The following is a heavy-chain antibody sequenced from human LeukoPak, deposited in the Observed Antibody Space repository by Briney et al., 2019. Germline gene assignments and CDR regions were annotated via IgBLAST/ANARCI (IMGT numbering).Heavy chain of an antibody. CDR1: GFTFSSCW. Sequence: PGGSLRLSCAASGFTFSSCWMTWVRQAPGKGLEWVANIKEDGSKKNYVDSVKGRFTIFRDNAKNSLYLQMNSLRAEDTAVYYCATPLDHYDSSGYHQGGDWGQGTLVTVSS. J-gene: IGHJ4*02. D-gene: IGHD3-22*01. V-gene: IGHV3-7*03. CDR2: IKEDGSKK. CDR3: ATPLDHYDSSGYHQGGD.